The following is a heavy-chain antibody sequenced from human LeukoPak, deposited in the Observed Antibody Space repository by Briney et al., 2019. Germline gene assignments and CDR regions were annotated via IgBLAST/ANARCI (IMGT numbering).Heavy chain of an antibody. V-gene: IGHV3-23*01. CDR3: AKDSRTGSSSWYY. D-gene: IGHD6-13*01. J-gene: IGHJ4*02. CDR1: GFTFSSYA. CDR2: IGGSGGST. Sequence: GGSLTLSCAASGFTFSSYAMSWVRQAPGKGLEWVSAIGGSGGSTYYADSVKGRFTISRDNSKNTLYLQMNSLRAEDTALYYCAKDSRTGSSSWYYWGQGALVTVSS.